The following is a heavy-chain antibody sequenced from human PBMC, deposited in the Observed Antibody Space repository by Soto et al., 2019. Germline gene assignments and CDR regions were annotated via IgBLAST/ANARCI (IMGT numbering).Heavy chain of an antibody. Sequence: QPPGKGLEWIGEINHSGGTNYNPSLKSRVNISEDTSKNQLSLRLSSVTAADTAVHYGARELWLRGGFAPWVHGTLVTVTS. J-gene: IGHJ5*02. D-gene: IGHD3-16*01. CDR3: ARELWLRGGFAP. CDR2: INHSGGT. V-gene: IGHV4-34*01.